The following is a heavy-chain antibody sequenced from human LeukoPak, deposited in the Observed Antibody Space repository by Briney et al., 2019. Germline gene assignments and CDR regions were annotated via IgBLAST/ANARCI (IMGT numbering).Heavy chain of an antibody. CDR1: GASISSGSNY. J-gene: IGHJ3*02. CDR2: IYSSGST. D-gene: IGHD3-10*01. CDR3: ARSDGYGLVGI. Sequence: PSETLSLTCSVSGASISSGSNYWGWIRQPPGKTLEWIGSIYSSGSTYYNPSLKSPVIIIIDTPKHHFSLALSSVTAADTAVYYCARSDGYGLVGIWGQGTMVTVSS. V-gene: IGHV4-39*07.